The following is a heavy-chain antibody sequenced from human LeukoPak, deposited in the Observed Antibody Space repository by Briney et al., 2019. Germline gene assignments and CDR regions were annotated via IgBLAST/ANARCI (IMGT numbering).Heavy chain of an antibody. CDR1: GYTFTSYG. Sequence: ASVKVSCKASGYTFTSYGISWVRQAPGQGLEWMGGIIPIFGTANYAQKFQGRVTITTDESTSTAYMELSSLRSEDTAVYYCAREHSYGYDWGQGTLVTVSS. D-gene: IGHD5-18*01. CDR2: IIPIFGTA. V-gene: IGHV1-69*05. CDR3: AREHSYGYD. J-gene: IGHJ4*02.